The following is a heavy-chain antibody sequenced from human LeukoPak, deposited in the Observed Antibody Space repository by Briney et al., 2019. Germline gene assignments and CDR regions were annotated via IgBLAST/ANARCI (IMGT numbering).Heavy chain of an antibody. V-gene: IGHV3-23*01. D-gene: IGHD4-11*01. CDR3: AITGVRDFDS. Sequence: GGSLRLSCAASGSTFTSSTMTWVRQAPGKGLEWVSSITGGGGSSTYHADSVKGRFTISRDNSKDTLFLQMNGLRAEDTAVYYCAITGVRDFDSWGQGTLVTVSS. CDR2: ITGGGGSST. J-gene: IGHJ4*02. CDR1: GSTFTSST.